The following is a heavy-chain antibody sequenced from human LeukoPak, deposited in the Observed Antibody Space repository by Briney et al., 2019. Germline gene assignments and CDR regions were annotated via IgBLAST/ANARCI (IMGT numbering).Heavy chain of an antibody. J-gene: IGHJ4*02. CDR2: IDPSDSYT. V-gene: IGHV5-10-1*01. CDR1: GYSFTSYW. Sequence: GESLKISCKGSGYSFTSYWISWVRQMPGKGLEWMGRIDPSDSYTNYSPSFQGHVTISADKSISTAYLQWGSLKASDTAMYYCARQGSGYDYYYFDYWGQGTLVTVSS. CDR3: ARQGSGYDYYYFDY. D-gene: IGHD5-12*01.